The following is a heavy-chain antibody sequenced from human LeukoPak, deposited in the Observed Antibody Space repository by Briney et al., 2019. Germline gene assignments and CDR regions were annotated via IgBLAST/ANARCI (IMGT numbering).Heavy chain of an antibody. CDR3: ARVRAGYCSSTSCYAEGYYFDY. CDR2: ISAYNGNT. D-gene: IGHD2-2*01. J-gene: IGHJ4*02. V-gene: IGHV1-18*01. Sequence: ASVKVSCKASGYTFTSYGISWVRQAPGQGLEWMGWISAYNGNTNYAQKLQGRVTMTTDTSTSTAYMELRSLRSDDTAVYYCARVRAGYCSSTSCYAEGYYFDYWGQGTLVTVSS. CDR1: GYTFTSYG.